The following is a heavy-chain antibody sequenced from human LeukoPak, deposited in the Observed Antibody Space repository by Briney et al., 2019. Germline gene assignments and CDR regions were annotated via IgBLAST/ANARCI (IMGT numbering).Heavy chain of an antibody. CDR1: GESFSGYY. CDR2: INHSGST. D-gene: IGHD6-13*01. V-gene: IGHV4-34*01. J-gene: IGHJ4*02. Sequence: SETLSLTCAVYGESFSGYYWSWIRQPPGRGLEWIGEINHSGSTSYSASLKSRVTISVDTSKNQFSLKLNSVAAADTAVYYCARGDIAAGGAPFDYWGQGTLVTVSS. CDR3: ARGDIAAGGAPFDY.